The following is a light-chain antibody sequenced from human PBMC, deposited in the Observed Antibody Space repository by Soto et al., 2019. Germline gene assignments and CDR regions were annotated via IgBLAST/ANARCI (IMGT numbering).Light chain of an antibody. CDR3: QVWAGTSGHVV. J-gene: IGLJ2*01. V-gene: IGLV3-21*02. CDR2: DDS. CDR1: NIGDTS. Sequence: SYELTQPPSVSVAPGQTASITCAGTNIGDTSVHWYKQKPGQAPVLVVYDDSDRPSGIPERFSGSNSGNTATLTISRVEAGDEADYSCQVWAGTSGHVVFGGGTQLTVL.